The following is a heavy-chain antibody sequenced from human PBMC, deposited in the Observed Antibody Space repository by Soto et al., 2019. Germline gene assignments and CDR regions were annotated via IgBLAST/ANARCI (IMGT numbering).Heavy chain of an antibody. D-gene: IGHD6-13*01. Sequence: SETLSLTCTVSGGSISTYYWNWIRQPPGKGLEWIGYIHYSGITSYSPSLKSRVTISVDTSRNEFSLNLSSVTAADAAVYYCARVVAAVSWVFDYWGQGTVVTVSS. CDR2: IHYSGIT. CDR1: GGSISTYY. CDR3: ARVVAAVSWVFDY. V-gene: IGHV4-59*01. J-gene: IGHJ4*02.